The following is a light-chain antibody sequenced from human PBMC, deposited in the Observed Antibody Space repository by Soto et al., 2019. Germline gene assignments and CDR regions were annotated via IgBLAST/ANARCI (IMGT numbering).Light chain of an antibody. CDR3: QQSYSTPQLT. Sequence: DIQMTQSPSSLSASVGERVTITCRASQSISSYLNWYQQKPGKAPKLLIYAASSLQSGVPSRFSGRRSGTDFTLTISSLQPEDFATYYCQQSYSTPQLTFGGGTKVEIK. J-gene: IGKJ4*01. CDR1: QSISSY. V-gene: IGKV1-39*01. CDR2: AAS.